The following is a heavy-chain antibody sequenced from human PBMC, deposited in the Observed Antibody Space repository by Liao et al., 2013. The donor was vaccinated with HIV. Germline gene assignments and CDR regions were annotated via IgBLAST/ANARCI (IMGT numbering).Heavy chain of an antibody. J-gene: IGHJ5*02. V-gene: IGHV4-34*01. CDR1: GGSFSGYY. CDR2: INHSGST. D-gene: IGHD2-15*01. CDR3: ARGSDIVVVVAATRENNWFDP. Sequence: QVQLQQWGAGLLKPSETLSLTCAVYGGSFSGYYWSWIRQPPGKGLEWIGEINHSGSTNYNPSLKSRVTISLDTSKNQFSLKLSSVTAADTAVYYCARGSDIVVVVAATRENNWFDPWGQGTLVPVSS.